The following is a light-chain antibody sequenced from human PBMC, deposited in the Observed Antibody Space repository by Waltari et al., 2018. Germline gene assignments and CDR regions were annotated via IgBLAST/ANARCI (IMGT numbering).Light chain of an antibody. CDR3: CSYAGSYTWV. CDR2: DDK. Sequence: QSALTQPASVSGSPGQSITISCTGTSSDVGNYNLVSWYQQYPGKAPKVMIYDDKRRPSGVSDCFSGSKSGNTASLTISGVQAEDEADYYCCSYAGSYTWVFGGGTKLTVL. J-gene: IGLJ3*02. CDR1: SSDVGNYNL. V-gene: IGLV2-23*01.